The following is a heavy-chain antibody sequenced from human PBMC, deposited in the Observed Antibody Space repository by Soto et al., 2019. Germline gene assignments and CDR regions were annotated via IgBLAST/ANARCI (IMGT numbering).Heavy chain of an antibody. D-gene: IGHD6-13*01. CDR2: IYYSGST. CDR3: ARLREAAARMRWFDP. V-gene: IGHV4-39*01. Sequence: QLQLQESGPGLVKPSETLSLTCTVSGGSFSSSNYYWGWIRQPPGKGLEWIGGIYYSGSTYYNPSIKRRVTMSVGTPKNQFSLKLSSVTAADTAVYYCARLREAAARMRWFDPWCQGTLVTVSS. J-gene: IGHJ5*02. CDR1: GGSFSSSNYY.